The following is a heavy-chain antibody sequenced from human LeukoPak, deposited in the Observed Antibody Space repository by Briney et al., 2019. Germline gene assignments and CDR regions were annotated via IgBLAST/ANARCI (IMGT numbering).Heavy chain of an antibody. CDR3: ATDRSATMVVDY. Sequence: SETLSLTCTVSGGSISGYYWSWIRQPPGKGLDWIGYIYYSGSTNYNPSLKSRVTISVDRSKNQFSLKLTSVTAADTAVYCATDRSATMVVDYWGQGTLVTVSS. CDR1: GGSISGYY. J-gene: IGHJ4*02. D-gene: IGHD3-10*01. V-gene: IGHV4-59*12. CDR2: IYYSGST.